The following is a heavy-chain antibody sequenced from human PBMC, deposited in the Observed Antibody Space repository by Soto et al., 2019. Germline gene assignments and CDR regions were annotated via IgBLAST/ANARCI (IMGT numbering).Heavy chain of an antibody. D-gene: IGHD2-15*01. CDR3: ARIESGGADD. CDR2: INAGNGNT. V-gene: IGHV1-3*05. J-gene: IGHJ4*02. CDR1: GYTFTSDA. Sequence: QVQLVQSGAEEKKPGASVKVSCKASGYTFTSDAMHWVRQAPVQRLEWMGWINAGNGNTKYSQKFQGRVTITRDTSASTAYMDLSSLRSEDTAVYYCARIESGGADDWGQGTLVTVSS.